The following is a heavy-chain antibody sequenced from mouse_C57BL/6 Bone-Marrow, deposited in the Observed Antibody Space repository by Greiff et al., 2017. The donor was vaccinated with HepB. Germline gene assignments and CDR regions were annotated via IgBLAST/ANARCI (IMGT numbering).Heavy chain of an antibody. CDR2: INPYNGGT. Sequence: EVQLQQSGPVLVKPGASVKMSCKASGYTFTDYYMNWVKQSHGKSLEWIGVINPYNGGTSYNQKFKGKATLTVDKSSSTAYMELNSLTSEDSAVYYCARWDYRYAMDYWGQGTSVTVSS. V-gene: IGHV1-19*01. CDR1: GYTFTDYY. CDR3: ARWDYRYAMDY. J-gene: IGHJ4*01. D-gene: IGHD2-14*01.